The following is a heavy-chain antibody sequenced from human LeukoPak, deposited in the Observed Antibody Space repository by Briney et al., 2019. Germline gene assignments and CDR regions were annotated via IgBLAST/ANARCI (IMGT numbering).Heavy chain of an antibody. V-gene: IGHV2-5*02. CDR2: IYWDDDK. Sequence: SGPTLVKPTQPLTLTCTFSGFSLSTSVVGVGWIRQPPGKALEWLALIYWDDDKIYSPSLKSRLTITKDTSKNQVVLTMTNMDPVDTATYYCAHMGIPVALDHWGQGTLVTVSS. J-gene: IGHJ5*02. CDR3: AHMGIPVALDH. CDR1: GFSLSTSVVG. D-gene: IGHD6-19*01.